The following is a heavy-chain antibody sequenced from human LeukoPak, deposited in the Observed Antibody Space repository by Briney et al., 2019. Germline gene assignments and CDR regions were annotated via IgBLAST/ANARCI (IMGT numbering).Heavy chain of an antibody. CDR1: GFTFSSYW. CDR3: ATTYYYDSSGYAGY. J-gene: IGHJ4*02. CDR2: IKQDGSEK. D-gene: IGHD3-22*01. V-gene: IGHV3-7*01. Sequence: PGGSLRLSCAASGFTFSSYWMSWVRQAPGKGLEWVANIKQDGSEKYYVDSVKGRFTISRDNAKNSLYLQMNSLGAEDTAVYYCATTYYYDSSGYAGYWGQGTLVTVSS.